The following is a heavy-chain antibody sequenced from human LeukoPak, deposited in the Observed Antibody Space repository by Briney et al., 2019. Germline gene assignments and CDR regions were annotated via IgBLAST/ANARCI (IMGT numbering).Heavy chain of an antibody. CDR3: ARSYRDPNFDY. CDR2: IYYSGST. CDR1: GVSVSSGSYY. V-gene: IGHV4-61*01. D-gene: IGHD1-26*01. Sequence: PSETLSLTCTVSGVSVSSGSYYWSWIRQPPGKGLEWIGYIYYSGSTNYNPSLKSRVTISVDTSKNQFSLKLSSVTAADTAVYYCARSYRDPNFDYWGQGTLVTVSS. J-gene: IGHJ4*02.